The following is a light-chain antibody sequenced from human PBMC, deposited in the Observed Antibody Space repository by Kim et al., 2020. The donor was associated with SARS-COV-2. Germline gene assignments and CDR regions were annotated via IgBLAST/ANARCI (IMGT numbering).Light chain of an antibody. V-gene: IGLV3-21*04. CDR3: QVWDSSLDEAV. J-gene: IGLJ2*01. Sequence: APGKTARITCGGNNIGSKSVHWYQQKPGQAPVLVIYYDSDRPSGIPERFSGSNSGNTATLTISRVEAGDEADYYCQVWDSSLDEAVFGGGTQLTVL. CDR2: YDS. CDR1: NIGSKS.